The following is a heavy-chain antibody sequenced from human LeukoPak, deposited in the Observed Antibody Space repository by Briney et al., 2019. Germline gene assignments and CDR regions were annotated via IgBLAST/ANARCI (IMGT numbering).Heavy chain of an antibody. J-gene: IGHJ4*02. CDR2: INPSGGST. Sequence: ASVKVSCKASGYTFTSYYMHWARQAPGQGLEWMGIINPSGGSTSYAQKFQGRVTMTRNTSTSTVYMELNSLRAEDTAVYYCARVDYGGGRWGQGTLVTVFS. CDR1: GYTFTSYY. V-gene: IGHV1-46*01. D-gene: IGHD4-23*01. CDR3: ARVDYGGGR.